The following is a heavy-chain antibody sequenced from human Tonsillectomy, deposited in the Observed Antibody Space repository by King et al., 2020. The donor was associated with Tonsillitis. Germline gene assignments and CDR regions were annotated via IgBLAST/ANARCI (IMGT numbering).Heavy chain of an antibody. CDR3: ARGKIIGVVYDAFDI. Sequence: QLQESGPGLVKPSQTLALTCTFSGGSISSGAYYWSWVRHHPGKCLEWIGYIYYNGSTYYNLSLKSRVTISVDTSKNQFSLNLTSVTAADTSVYYCARGKIIGVVYDAFDIWGQGTMVTVSS. J-gene: IGHJ3*02. CDR1: GGSISSGAYY. CDR2: IYYNGST. D-gene: IGHD3-3*01. V-gene: IGHV4-31*03.